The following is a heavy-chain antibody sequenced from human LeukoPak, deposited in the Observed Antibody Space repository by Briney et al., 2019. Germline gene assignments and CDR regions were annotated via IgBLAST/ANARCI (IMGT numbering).Heavy chain of an antibody. CDR2: INPGDSDT. CDR3: ARQPGAGWFDP. D-gene: IGHD3-10*01. Sequence: ESLKISCQASGYSFTSSWIGWARQMPGKGLEWMAIINPGDSDTRYSPSFQGQVTISADRSISTVYLQWGSLKASDTAMYYCARQPGAGWFDPWGQGTLVTVSS. J-gene: IGHJ5*02. V-gene: IGHV5-51*01. CDR1: GYSFTSSW.